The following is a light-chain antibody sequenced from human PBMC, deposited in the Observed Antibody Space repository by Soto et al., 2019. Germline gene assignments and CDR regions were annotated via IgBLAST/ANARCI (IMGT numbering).Light chain of an antibody. CDR3: QQYVSSALT. V-gene: IGKV3-20*01. CDR1: QSVTNNF. Sequence: EMVLTQSPGTLSLSQGERATLSCSATQSVTNNFLAWYQQKPGQAPRLLIHGASSRATGIPDRFSGSGSGKDFTVTISRLEPEDFAVYYCQQYVSSALTFGGGTKVESK. J-gene: IGKJ4*01. CDR2: GAS.